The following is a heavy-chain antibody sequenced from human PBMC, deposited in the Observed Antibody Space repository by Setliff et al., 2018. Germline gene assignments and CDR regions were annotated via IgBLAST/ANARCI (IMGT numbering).Heavy chain of an antibody. Sequence: PGESLKISCKASEYSFTTYWIGWVRQMPGKGLEWMGIIYPGDSDTRYSPSFQGQVTISADKSINTAYLQWSSLKASDTAMYYCARLATDYGDYESLNYFDYWGQGTLVTVSS. CDR1: EYSFTTYW. D-gene: IGHD4-17*01. V-gene: IGHV5-51*01. CDR3: ARLATDYGDYESLNYFDY. CDR2: IYPGDSDT. J-gene: IGHJ4*02.